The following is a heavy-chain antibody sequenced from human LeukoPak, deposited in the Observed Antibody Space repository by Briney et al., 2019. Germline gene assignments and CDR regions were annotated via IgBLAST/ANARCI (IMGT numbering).Heavy chain of an antibody. CDR2: FSSSSSTM. D-gene: IGHD6-19*01. CDR1: GFTFSSYT. J-gene: IGHJ4*02. CDR3: AKGPLIAVAGTTWDH. V-gene: IGHV3-48*04. Sequence: GGSLRLSCTASGFTFSSYTMHWVRQAPGKGPEWVSYFSSSSSTMYYADSVKGRFTISRDNAKNSLYLQMNSLRAEDTAVYYCAKGPLIAVAGTTWDHWGQGTLVTVSS.